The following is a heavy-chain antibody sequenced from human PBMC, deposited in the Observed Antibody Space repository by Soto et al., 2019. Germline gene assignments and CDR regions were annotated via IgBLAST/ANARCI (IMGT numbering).Heavy chain of an antibody. CDR2: ISYDGSNK. CDR1: GFTFSSYG. J-gene: IGHJ4*02. Sequence: QVQLVESGGGVVQPGRSLRLSCAASGFTFSSYGMHWVRQAPGKGLEWVAVISYDGSNKYYADSVKGRFTISRDNSKNTLYLQMNSLRAEDTAVYYCAKAGSPDYWGQGTLVTVSS. CDR3: AKAGSPDY. V-gene: IGHV3-30*18. D-gene: IGHD3-10*01.